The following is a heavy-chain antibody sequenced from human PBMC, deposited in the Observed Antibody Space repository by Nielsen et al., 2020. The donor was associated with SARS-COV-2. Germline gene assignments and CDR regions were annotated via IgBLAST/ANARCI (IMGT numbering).Heavy chain of an antibody. J-gene: IGHJ6*02. D-gene: IGHD2-21*01. Sequence: GESLKISCAASGFTFSSYWMSWVRQAPGKGLEWVANIKQDGSEKYYVDSVKGRFTISRDNAKNSLYLQMNSLRAEDTAVYYCAREIFVISIGYYYYGMDVWGQGTTVTVSS. CDR1: GFTFSSYW. CDR2: IKQDGSEK. V-gene: IGHV3-7*01. CDR3: AREIFVISIGYYYYGMDV.